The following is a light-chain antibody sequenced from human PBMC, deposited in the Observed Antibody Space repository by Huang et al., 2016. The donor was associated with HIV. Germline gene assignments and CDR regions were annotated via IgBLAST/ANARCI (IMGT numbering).Light chain of an antibody. V-gene: IGKV1-5*03. CDR1: QNIYSW. CDR2: RAS. Sequence: DIQLTQSPSTLSASEGDRVTITCRASQNIYSWLAWYQQKPGKAPKLLIYRASDSESEVPSRFTGSGSGTDFALTLNRLETDDFATYYGHQYKSYPWTFGQGTKV. J-gene: IGKJ1*01. CDR3: HQYKSYPWT.